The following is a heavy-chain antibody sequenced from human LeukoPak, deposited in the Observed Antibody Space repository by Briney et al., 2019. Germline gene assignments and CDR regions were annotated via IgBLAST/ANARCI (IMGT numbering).Heavy chain of an antibody. D-gene: IGHD6-13*01. V-gene: IGHV4-39*01. CDR1: GGSISSSSYY. J-gene: IGHJ6*02. CDR2: IYYSGST. CDR3: ARMDSSSWYGDYYYGMDV. Sequence: SETPSLISTVSGGSISSSSYYWGWIRQPPGKGLEWTAIIYYSGSTYYNPSLKSRVTISIDTSKNQFSLKLSSVTAADTAVYYCARMDSSSWYGDYYYGMDVWGQGTTVTVSS.